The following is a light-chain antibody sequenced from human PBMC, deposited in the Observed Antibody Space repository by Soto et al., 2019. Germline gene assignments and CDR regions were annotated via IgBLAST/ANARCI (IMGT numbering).Light chain of an antibody. CDR1: SSDVGSYNL. Sequence: QSALTQPASVSGSPGQSITISCTGTSSDVGSYNLVSWYQRHPGKAPKLMIYEVSKRPSGVSNRFSGSKSGNTASLTISGLQAEDEADYSCCSYAGSSTLYVFGTGTKVTVL. CDR2: EVS. J-gene: IGLJ1*01. V-gene: IGLV2-23*02. CDR3: CSYAGSSTLYV.